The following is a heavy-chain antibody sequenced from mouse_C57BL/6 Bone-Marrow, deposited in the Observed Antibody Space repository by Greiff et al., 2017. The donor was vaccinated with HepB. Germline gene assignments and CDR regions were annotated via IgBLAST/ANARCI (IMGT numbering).Heavy chain of an antibody. D-gene: IGHD2-14*01. CDR1: GFTFTDYY. Sequence: EVKVVDSGGGLVQPGGSLSLSCAASGFTFTDYYMSWVRQPPGKALEWLGFIRNKANGYTTEYSASVKGRFTISRDNSQSILYLQMNALRAEDSATYYCARYGGTAMDYWGQGTSVTVSS. V-gene: IGHV7-3*01. CDR2: IRNKANGYTT. CDR3: ARYGGTAMDY. J-gene: IGHJ4*01.